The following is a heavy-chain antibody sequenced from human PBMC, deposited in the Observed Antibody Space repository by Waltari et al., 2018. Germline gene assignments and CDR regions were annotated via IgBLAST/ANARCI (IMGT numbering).Heavy chain of an antibody. CDR3: ARDSPHYGGNGSYFDY. J-gene: IGHJ4*02. CDR1: GFTFSSYA. Sequence: QVQLVESGGGVVQPGRSLRLSCAASGFTFSSYAMHWVRQPPGKGLEWVAVISYDGSNKYYADSVKGRFTISRDNSKNTLYLQMNSLRAEDTAVYYCARDSPHYGGNGSYFDYWGQGTLVTVSS. V-gene: IGHV3-30*01. CDR2: ISYDGSNK. D-gene: IGHD4-17*01.